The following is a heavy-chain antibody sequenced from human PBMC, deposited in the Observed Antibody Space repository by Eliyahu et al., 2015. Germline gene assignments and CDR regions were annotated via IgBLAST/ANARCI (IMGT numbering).Heavy chain of an antibody. V-gene: IGHV3-66*01. D-gene: IGHD2-21*02. Sequence: EVQLVESGGGLVQPGGSLRLSCAASGFRVSHNYMTWVRPAPGKGLEWVSIXYSGGNTHYADSVKGRVTISRDNXNNTLFLEMNRLRVEDTAVYFCVGITGTAVDYWGQGALVTVSS. CDR1: GFRVSHNY. J-gene: IGHJ4*02. CDR2: XYSGGNT. CDR3: VGITGTAVDY.